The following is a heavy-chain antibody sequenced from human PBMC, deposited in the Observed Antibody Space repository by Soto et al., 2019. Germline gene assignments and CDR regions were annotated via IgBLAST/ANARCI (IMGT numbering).Heavy chain of an antibody. CDR1: GFTFSSYA. CDR2: ISYDGSNK. J-gene: IGHJ4*02. D-gene: IGHD5-18*01. Sequence: ESGGGVVQPGRSLRLSCAASGFTFSSYAMHWVRQAPGKGLEWVAVISYDGSNKYYADSVKGRFTISRDNSKNTLYLQMNSLRAEDTAVYYCASPRRGYSYGADYWGQGTLVTVSS. V-gene: IGHV3-30-3*01. CDR3: ASPRRGYSYGADY.